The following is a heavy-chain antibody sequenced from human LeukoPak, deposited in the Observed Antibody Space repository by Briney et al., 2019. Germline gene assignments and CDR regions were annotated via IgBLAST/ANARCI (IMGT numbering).Heavy chain of an antibody. CDR1: GFTFSSYA. D-gene: IGHD2-15*01. J-gene: IGHJ4*02. V-gene: IGHV3-23*01. CDR3: AKVPFGFCSGGSCSFSY. CDR2: ISGSGGST. Sequence: PGGPLRLSCAASGFTFSSYAMSWVRQAPGKGLEWVSAISGSGGSTYYADSVKGRFTISRDNSKNTLYLQMNSLRAEDTAVYYCAKVPFGFCSGGSCSFSYWGQGTLVTVSS.